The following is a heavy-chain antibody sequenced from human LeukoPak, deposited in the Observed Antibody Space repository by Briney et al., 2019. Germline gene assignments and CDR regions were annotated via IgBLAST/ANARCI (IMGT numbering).Heavy chain of an antibody. CDR3: GKHDSSSYY. CDR2: MRSDGSDE. D-gene: IGHD3-22*01. V-gene: IGHV3-30*02. Sequence: GGSLRLSCAASGFIFSTYGMHWVRQAPGKGLEWVAFMRSDGSDEYYAGCVKGRFTISRDNSKNTLFLQMNSLRAEDTAVYYCGKHDSSSYYWGQGTRVTVSS. CDR1: GFIFSTYG. J-gene: IGHJ4*02.